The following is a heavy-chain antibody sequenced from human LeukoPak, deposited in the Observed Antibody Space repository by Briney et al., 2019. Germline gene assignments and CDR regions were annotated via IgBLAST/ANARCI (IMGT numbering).Heavy chain of an antibody. CDR1: GFTFSSYW. D-gene: IGHD3-16*01. V-gene: IGHV3-7*03. CDR2: INHNGNVN. J-gene: IGHJ6*02. CDR3: ARGGGLDV. Sequence: GGSLRLSCAGSGFTFSSYWMNWARQAPGKGLEWVASINHNGNVNYYVDSVKGRFTISRDNAKNSLYLQMSNLRAEDTAVYFCARGGGLDVWGQGATVTVSS.